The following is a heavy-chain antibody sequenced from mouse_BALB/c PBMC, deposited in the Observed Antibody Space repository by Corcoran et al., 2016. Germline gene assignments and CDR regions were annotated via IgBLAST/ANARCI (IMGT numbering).Heavy chain of an antibody. CDR3: ARLRDVDY. CDR2: IDPANGNT. CDR1: GFNIKDTY. V-gene: IGHV14-3*02. J-gene: IGHJ2*01. Sequence: EVQLQQAGAELVKPGASVKLSCTASGFNIKDTYMHWVKQRPEQGLERIGRIDPANGNTKYDPKFKSKATMTADTSSNTAYLQLSSLTSEDTAVYYCARLRDVDYWGQGTTLTVSS.